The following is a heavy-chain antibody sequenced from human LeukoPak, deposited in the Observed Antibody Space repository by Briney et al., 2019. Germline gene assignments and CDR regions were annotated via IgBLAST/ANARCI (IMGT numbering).Heavy chain of an antibody. CDR2: IGGDGGTT. Sequence: GGSLRLSCAASGFTLSTYDMSWVRQAPTKGLEWVSAIGGDGGTTYADSVKGRFTISRDNSKNTLYLQMNSLRAEGTAIYYCAKTIPYWYFDLWGHGTLVTVSS. D-gene: IGHD5-24*01. J-gene: IGHJ2*01. V-gene: IGHV3-23*01. CDR3: AKTIPYWYFDL. CDR1: GFTLSTYD.